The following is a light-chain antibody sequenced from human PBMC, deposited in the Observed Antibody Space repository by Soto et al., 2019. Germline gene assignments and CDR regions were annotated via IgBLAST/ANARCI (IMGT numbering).Light chain of an antibody. CDR2: EVR. J-gene: IGLJ3*02. V-gene: IGLV2-14*01. CDR1: SSDVGGYNH. Sequence: QSVLTQPASVSGSPGQSITISCTGTSSDVGGYNHVSWYQQHPDKAPKLIIYEVRNRPSGVSNRLSGSKSGNTASLTISGLQADDEADYYCCSYTSSSIRVFGGGTK. CDR3: CSYTSSSIRV.